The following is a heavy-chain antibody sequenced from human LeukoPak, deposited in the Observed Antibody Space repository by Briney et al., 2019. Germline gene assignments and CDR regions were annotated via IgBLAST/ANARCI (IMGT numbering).Heavy chain of an antibody. CDR1: GGSFSGYY. J-gene: IGHJ5*02. Sequence: SETLFLTCAVYGGSFSGYYWSWIRQPAGKGLEWIGRICITGSTTYNPSLKSRVTMSLDTSKNQFSLKLSSVTAADTAVYYCARDSGTTGEVKFDPWGQGTLVTVSS. D-gene: IGHD3-10*01. CDR3: ARDSGTTGEVKFDP. V-gene: IGHV4-4*07. CDR2: ICITGST.